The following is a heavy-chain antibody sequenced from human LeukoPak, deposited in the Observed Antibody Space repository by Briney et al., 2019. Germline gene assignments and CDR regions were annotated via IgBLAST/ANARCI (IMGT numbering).Heavy chain of an antibody. Sequence: GGSLSLSCAVSGFIFGNYPVRWVRHAPGEGLEWVSVISGAGGSRYPGSFRGRFTTSRDNSKNTLYLQMNSLRAEETAVYYCARTIPVGADDAFDIWGQGTMVTVSS. D-gene: IGHD1-26*01. J-gene: IGHJ3*02. CDR1: GFIFGNYP. CDR2: ISGAGGSR. V-gene: IGHV3-23*01. CDR3: ARTIPVGADDAFDI.